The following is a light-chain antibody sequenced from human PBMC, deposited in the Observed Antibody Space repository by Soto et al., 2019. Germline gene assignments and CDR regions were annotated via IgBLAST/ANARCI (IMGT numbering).Light chain of an antibody. V-gene: IGKV3-11*01. J-gene: IGKJ1*01. CDR3: QQRSTWPK. CDR2: DAS. Sequence: LLTQSPATLSLSPGESATLSCRASQTVSSQLAWYQQKPGQAPRLLIYDASKRATGVPGRFRGRGSGTDFTITIRSLEPDDFGVYYSQQRSTWPKLGQGP. CDR1: QTVSSQ.